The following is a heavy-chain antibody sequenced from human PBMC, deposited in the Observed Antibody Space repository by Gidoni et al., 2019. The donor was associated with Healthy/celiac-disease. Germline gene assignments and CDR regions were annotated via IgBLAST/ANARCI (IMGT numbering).Heavy chain of an antibody. J-gene: IGHJ4*02. D-gene: IGHD3-22*01. CDR3: ARAGRGIVVPTPDY. CDR2: MNPNSGNT. CDR1: GYTFTSYD. V-gene: IGHV1-8*01. Sequence: QVPLVQSGAEVKKPGASVKFSCKASGYTFTSYDINWVRQATGQGLEWMGWMNPNSGNTGYAQKFQGRVTMTRNTSISTAYMELSSLRSEDTAVYYCARAGRGIVVPTPDYWGQGTLVTVSS.